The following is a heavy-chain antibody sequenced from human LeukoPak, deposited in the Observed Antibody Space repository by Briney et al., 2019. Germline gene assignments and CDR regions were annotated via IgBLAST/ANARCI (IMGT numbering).Heavy chain of an antibody. CDR2: ISSSSSTI. J-gene: IGHJ6*03. CDR1: RFTFSSYS. CDR3: AGEQDYDFWSGSYYYYYYMDV. Sequence: PGGSLRLSCAASRFTFSSYSMNWVRQAPGKGLEWVSYISSSSSTIYYADSVKGRFTISRDNAKNSLYLQMNSLRAEDTAVYYCAGEQDYDFWSGSYYYYYYMDVWGKGTTVTVSS. V-gene: IGHV3-48*04. D-gene: IGHD3-3*01.